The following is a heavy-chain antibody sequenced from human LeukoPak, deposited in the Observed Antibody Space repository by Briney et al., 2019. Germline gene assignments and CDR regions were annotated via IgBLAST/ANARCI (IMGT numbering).Heavy chain of an antibody. D-gene: IGHD3-22*01. CDR2: FDPEDGET. J-gene: IGHJ4*02. CDR3: ATRYYYDSSGYYQLSRDFDY. CDR1: GYTVTSYD. V-gene: IGHV1-24*01. Sequence: GASVKVSCKASGYTVTSYDINWMRQATGQGLEWMGGFDPEDGETIYAQKFQGRVTMTEDTSTDTAYMELSSLRSEDTAVYYCATRYYYDSSGYYQLSRDFDYWGQGTLVTVSS.